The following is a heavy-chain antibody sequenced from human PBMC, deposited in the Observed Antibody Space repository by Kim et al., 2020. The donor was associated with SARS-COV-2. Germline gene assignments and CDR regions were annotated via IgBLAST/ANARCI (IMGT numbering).Heavy chain of an antibody. CDR3: ARSLLRFSSKYYYFDY. V-gene: IGHV3-48*03. Sequence: WGSLRLSCAASGFTFSSYEMNWVRQAPGQGLEWVSYISSRGSTIYYADSVKGRFTISRDNAKKSLYLQMNSLRAEDTAVYYCARSLLRFSSKYYYFDYWG. CDR1: GFTFSSYE. CDR2: ISSRGSTI. D-gene: IGHD3-3*01. J-gene: IGHJ4*01.